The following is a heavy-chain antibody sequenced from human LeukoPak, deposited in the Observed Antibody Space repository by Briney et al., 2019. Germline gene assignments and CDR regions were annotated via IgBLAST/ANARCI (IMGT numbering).Heavy chain of an antibody. J-gene: IGHJ6*02. Sequence: PGGSLRLSCAASGFTFSSYSMNWVRQAPGKGLEWVSSISSSSSYIYYADSVKGRFTISRDDAKNSLYLQMNSLRAEDTAVYYCARAFEYDFWSGFNQAYGMDVWGQGTTVTVSS. CDR1: GFTFSSYS. CDR2: ISSSSSYI. V-gene: IGHV3-21*04. D-gene: IGHD3-3*01. CDR3: ARAFEYDFWSGFNQAYGMDV.